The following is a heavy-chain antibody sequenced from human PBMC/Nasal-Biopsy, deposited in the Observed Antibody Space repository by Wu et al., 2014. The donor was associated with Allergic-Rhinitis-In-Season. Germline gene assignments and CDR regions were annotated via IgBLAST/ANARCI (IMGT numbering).Heavy chain of an antibody. D-gene: IGHD5-12*01. V-gene: IGHV6-1*01. J-gene: IGHJ4*02. CDR3: GRGWLRSYFDY. Sequence: ISGDSVSNNGAAWNWLRQSPSRGLEWLGRTYYRAHFTSKWNFDYALSVKSRISINPDTSNNHFSLQLNSVTPEDTAVYYCGRGWLRSYFDYWGQGILVTVSS. CDR2: TYYRAHFTSKWNF. CDR1: GDSVSNNGAA.